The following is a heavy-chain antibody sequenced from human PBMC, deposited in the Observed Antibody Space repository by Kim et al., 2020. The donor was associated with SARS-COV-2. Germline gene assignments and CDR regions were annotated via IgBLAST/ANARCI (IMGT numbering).Heavy chain of an antibody. CDR2: ISSSGSTI. Sequence: GGSLRLSCAASGFTFSDYHMSWIRQAPGKGLEWVSYISSSGSTIYYADSVKGRFTISRDNAKNSLYLQMNSLRAEDTAVYYCARKNYYDSSGYYYDDYWGQGTLVTVSS. CDR3: ARKNYYDSSGYYYDDY. D-gene: IGHD3-22*01. CDR1: GFTFSDYH. J-gene: IGHJ4*02. V-gene: IGHV3-11*01.